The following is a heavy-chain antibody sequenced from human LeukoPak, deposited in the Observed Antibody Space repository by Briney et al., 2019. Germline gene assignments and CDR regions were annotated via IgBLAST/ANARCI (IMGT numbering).Heavy chain of an antibody. V-gene: IGHV4-34*01. Sequence: SETLSLTCAIYGASYNTYYWSWIRQPPGKGLEWIGDIDHRGTATYNPSLKSRLTISADASKNQFSLKLNSVTDADTAVYYCAVGITILGVAASFDSWGQGNLVIVSS. CDR1: GASYNTYY. CDR2: IDHRGTA. J-gene: IGHJ4*02. D-gene: IGHD3-3*01. CDR3: AVGITILGVAASFDS.